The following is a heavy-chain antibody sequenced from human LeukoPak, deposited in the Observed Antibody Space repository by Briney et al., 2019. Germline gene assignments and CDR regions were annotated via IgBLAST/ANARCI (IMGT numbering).Heavy chain of an antibody. CDR2: INHSGST. CDR1: GGSFSGYY. V-gene: IGHV4-34*01. J-gene: IGHJ4*02. CDR3: ARGSSSWHLEGYDY. D-gene: IGHD6-13*01. Sequence: SETLSLTCAVYGGSFSGYYWSWIRQPPGKGLEWIGEINHSGSTNYNPSLKSRVTISVDTSKNQFSLKLSSVTAADTAVYYCARGSSSWHLEGYDYWGQGTLVTVSS.